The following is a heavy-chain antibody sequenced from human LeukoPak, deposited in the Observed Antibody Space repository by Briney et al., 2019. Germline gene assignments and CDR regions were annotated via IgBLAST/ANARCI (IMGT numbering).Heavy chain of an antibody. CDR3: ARDHDRDYYGSGYNWFDP. V-gene: IGHV1-2*02. J-gene: IGHJ5*02. Sequence: ASVKVSCKASGYTFTGYYMHWVRQAPAQGLEWMGWINPNSGGTNYAQKFQGRVTMTRDTSISTACMELSRLRSDDTAVYYCARDHDRDYYGSGYNWFDPWGQGTLVTVSS. CDR1: GYTFTGYY. D-gene: IGHD3-10*01. CDR2: INPNSGGT.